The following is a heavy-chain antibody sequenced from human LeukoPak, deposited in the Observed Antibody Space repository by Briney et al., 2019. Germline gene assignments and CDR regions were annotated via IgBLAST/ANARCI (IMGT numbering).Heavy chain of an antibody. CDR2: ISYDGSNK. Sequence: GGSLRLSCAASGFTFSSYAMHWVRQAPGKGLEWVAVISYDGSNKYYADSVKGRFTISRDNSKNTLYLQMNSLRAEDTAVYYXXXXXXXYCSGGSCYWFDPWGQGTLVTVSS. CDR3: XXXXXXYCSGGSCYWFDP. V-gene: IGHV3-30-3*01. J-gene: IGHJ5*02. D-gene: IGHD2-15*01. CDR1: GFTFSSYA.